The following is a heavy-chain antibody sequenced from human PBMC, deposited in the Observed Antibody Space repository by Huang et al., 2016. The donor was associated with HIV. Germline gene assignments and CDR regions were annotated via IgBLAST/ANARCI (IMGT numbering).Heavy chain of an antibody. D-gene: IGHD3-3*01. CDR1: GYTLTELS. CDR3: ATAIPKMYYDFWSGYSWFDP. CDR2: FDLEDGET. Sequence: QVQLVQSGAEVKKPGASVKVSCKVSGYTLTELSMHWVRQAPGKGLEWMGGFDLEDGETIYAQKFEGRVTMTEDTSSDTADMELSSLTSEDSAVYYCATAIPKMYYDFWSGYSWFDPWGQGTQVTVSS. V-gene: IGHV1-24*01. J-gene: IGHJ5*02.